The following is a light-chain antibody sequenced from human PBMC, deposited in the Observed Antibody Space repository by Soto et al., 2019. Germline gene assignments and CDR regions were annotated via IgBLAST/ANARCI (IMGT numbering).Light chain of an antibody. V-gene: IGKV3-20*01. Sequence: EIVLTQSPGTLSLSPGERATLSCRASQSVSSSYLAWYQQKPGQAPRLLIYGASSMATGIPDRFNGSGSGTDFTLTIRRLEPEDFAVYYCQQYGRSPPYTFGQGTKLEIK. CDR3: QQYGRSPPYT. CDR2: GAS. J-gene: IGKJ2*01. CDR1: QSVSSSY.